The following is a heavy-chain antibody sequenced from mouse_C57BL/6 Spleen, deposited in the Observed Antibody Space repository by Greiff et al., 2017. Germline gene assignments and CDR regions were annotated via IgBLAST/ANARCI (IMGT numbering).Heavy chain of an antibody. D-gene: IGHD1-1*02. CDR3: ARSSGGSAFAG. J-gene: IGHJ3*01. Sequence: LQQSGSELVRPGSSVKLSCKDSYFAFMASAMHWVKQSPGPGLEWIGPFTMYSDATEYSENFKGKATLTANTSSSTAYMELSSLTSDDAAVYYCARSSGGSAFAGWGQGTLVTVSA. CDR2: FTMYSDAT. V-gene: IGHV1-49*01. CDR1: YFAFMASA.